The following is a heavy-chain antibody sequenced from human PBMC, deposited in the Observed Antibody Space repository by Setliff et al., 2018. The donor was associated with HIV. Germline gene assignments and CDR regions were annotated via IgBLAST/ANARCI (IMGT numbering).Heavy chain of an antibody. CDR3: TREGRGDPAMATTRIDY. J-gene: IGHJ4*02. D-gene: IGHD1-1*01. CDR1: GDSISSGSYF. CDR2: IYYTGFA. V-gene: IGHV4-39*02. Sequence: PSETLSLTCSVSGDSISSGSYFWGWIRQTPGKGLEWIGSIYYTGFAYYNPSLKSRVTISLDTSKTHFFLNLTSVTDADTAVYFCTREGRGDPAMATTRIDYWGQGKLVTAPQ.